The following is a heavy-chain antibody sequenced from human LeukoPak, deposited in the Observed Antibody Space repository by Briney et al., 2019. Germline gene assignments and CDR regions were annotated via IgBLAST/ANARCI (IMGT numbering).Heavy chain of an antibody. V-gene: IGHV1-2*06. J-gene: IGHJ5*02. CDR1: GYTFTGYY. CDR3: ASDPYCGGDCYLAS. Sequence: ASVKVSCKASGYTFTGYYMHCVRQAPGQGLEWMGRINPNSGGTNYAQKFQGRVTMTRDTSISTAYMELSRVRSDVTAVYFCASDPYCGGDCYLASWGQGTLVTVSS. CDR2: INPNSGGT. D-gene: IGHD2-21*02.